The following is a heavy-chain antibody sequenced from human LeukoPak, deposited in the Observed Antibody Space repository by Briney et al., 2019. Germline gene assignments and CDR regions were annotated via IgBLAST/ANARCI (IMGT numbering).Heavy chain of an antibody. CDR1: GFTFSSYS. Sequence: GGSLRLSCAASGFTFSSYSMNWVRQAPGKGLEWVSSISSSSSYINYADSVKGRFTISRDNAKNLLYLQMNDLRVEDTAVYYCARTARHLDYWGQGTLVTVSS. CDR2: ISSSSSYI. V-gene: IGHV3-21*01. CDR3: ARTARHLDY. D-gene: IGHD5-18*01. J-gene: IGHJ4*02.